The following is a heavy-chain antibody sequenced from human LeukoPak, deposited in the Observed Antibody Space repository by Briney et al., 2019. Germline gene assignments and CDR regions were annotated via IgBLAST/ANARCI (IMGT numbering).Heavy chain of an antibody. CDR3: AKALTGWGAYDY. V-gene: IGHV3-23*01. J-gene: IGHJ4*02. D-gene: IGHD3-9*01. CDR2: ISGSGSDT. Sequence: GGSPRLSCAASGFTFDDYGMSWVRQAPGKGLEWVSAISGSGSDTFYADSVKGRFTISRDNSKNTLSVQMNSLRAEDTAVYYCAKALTGWGAYDYWGQGALVTVSS. CDR1: GFTFDDYG.